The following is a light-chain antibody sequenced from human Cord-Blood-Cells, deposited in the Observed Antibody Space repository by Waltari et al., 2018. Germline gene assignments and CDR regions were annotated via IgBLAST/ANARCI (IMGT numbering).Light chain of an antibody. CDR2: GAT. V-gene: IGKV3-20*01. Sequence: EIVLTQSPGTLSLSPGERATLSCRASQSVSSSYLAWYQQKPGQAPRLRFYGATSRATGIPARFGGSGAGTDFTLTISRLEPEGVAVYYCQQYGSSIFTFGPGTKVDIK. CDR3: QQYGSSIFT. J-gene: IGKJ3*01. CDR1: QSVSSSY.